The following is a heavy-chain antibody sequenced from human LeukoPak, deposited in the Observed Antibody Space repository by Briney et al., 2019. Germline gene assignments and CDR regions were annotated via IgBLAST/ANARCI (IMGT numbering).Heavy chain of an antibody. J-gene: IGHJ4*02. Sequence: GGSLRLSCAASGFTFSSYAMSWVRQAPGKGLEWVSAISGSGGSTYYADSVKGRFTISRDNSKNTLYPQMNSLRAEDTAVYYCAKGERSGYYSSHFDYWGQGTLVTVSS. CDR2: ISGSGGST. CDR1: GFTFSSYA. D-gene: IGHD3-22*01. V-gene: IGHV3-23*01. CDR3: AKGERSGYYSSHFDY.